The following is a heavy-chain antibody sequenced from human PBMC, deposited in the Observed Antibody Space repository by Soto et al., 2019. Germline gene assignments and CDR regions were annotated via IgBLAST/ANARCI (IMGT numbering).Heavy chain of an antibody. V-gene: IGHV4-34*04. CDR3: ARGYPRSILSTSLTTSYWFDS. CDR1: GESLRGYY. J-gene: IGHJ5*01. D-gene: IGHD2-21*01. Sequence: QVQLQQWGTGLLKPSETLSLHCAVYGESLRGYYWSWIRQTPAMGLEWIGEINHRGTTNHASSLKSRAFISIETSKNQVSLRLNYVTAADTAVYYCARGYPRSILSTSLTTSYWFDSWGQGTRVTVSS. CDR2: INHRGTT.